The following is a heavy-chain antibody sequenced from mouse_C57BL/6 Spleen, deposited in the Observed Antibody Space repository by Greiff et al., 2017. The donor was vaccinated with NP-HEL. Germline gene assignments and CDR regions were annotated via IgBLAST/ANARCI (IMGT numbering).Heavy chain of an antibody. CDR3: ARLYDYDAWFAY. Sequence: EVHLVESGGGLVKPGGSLKLSCAASGFTFSSYAMSWVRQTPEKRLEWVATISDGGSYTYYPDNVKGRFTISRDNAKNNLYLQMSHLKSEDTAMYYCARLYDYDAWFAYWGQGTLVTVSA. V-gene: IGHV5-4*01. J-gene: IGHJ3*01. D-gene: IGHD2-4*01. CDR1: GFTFSSYA. CDR2: ISDGGSYT.